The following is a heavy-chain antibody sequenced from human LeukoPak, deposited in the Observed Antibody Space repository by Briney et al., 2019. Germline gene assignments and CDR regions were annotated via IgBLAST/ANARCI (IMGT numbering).Heavy chain of an antibody. Sequence: SETLSLTCAVSGYSISSGYYWGWIRQPPGKGLGWIGSIYHSGSTYYNPSLKSRVTISVDTSKNQFSLKLSSVTAADTAVYYCATSVRTTGNFDYWGQGTLVTVSS. J-gene: IGHJ4*02. V-gene: IGHV4-38-2*01. CDR3: ATSVRTTGNFDY. D-gene: IGHD4-17*01. CDR2: IYHSGST. CDR1: GYSISSGYY.